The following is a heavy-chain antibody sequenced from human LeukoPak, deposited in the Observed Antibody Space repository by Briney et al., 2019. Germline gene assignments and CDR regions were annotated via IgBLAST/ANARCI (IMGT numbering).Heavy chain of an antibody. Sequence: ASVKVSCKASGYTFTSYDINWVRQATGQGLEWMGWMNPNSGNTGYAQKFQGRVTMTRNTSISTAYMELSSLRSEDTAVYYCARDRTGFHYYYYGMDVWGQGTTVTVSS. D-gene: IGHD1-14*01. CDR3: ARDRTGFHYYYYGMDV. J-gene: IGHJ6*02. CDR2: MNPNSGNT. CDR1: GYTFTSYD. V-gene: IGHV1-8*01.